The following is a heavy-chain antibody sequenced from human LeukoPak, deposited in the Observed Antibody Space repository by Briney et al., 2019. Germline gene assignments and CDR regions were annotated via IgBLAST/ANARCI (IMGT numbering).Heavy chain of an antibody. V-gene: IGHV3-66*02. D-gene: IGHD6-19*01. CDR3: ARVSGRGYSSGSKTAFDI. Sequence: GGSLRLSCAASAFTVSSNYMNWVRQAPGKGLEWVSVIYSGGSTYYADSVKGRFTISRDNSKNTLYLQMNSLRAEDTAVYYCARVSGRGYSSGSKTAFDIWGQGTMVTVSS. CDR1: AFTVSSNY. J-gene: IGHJ3*02. CDR2: IYSGGST.